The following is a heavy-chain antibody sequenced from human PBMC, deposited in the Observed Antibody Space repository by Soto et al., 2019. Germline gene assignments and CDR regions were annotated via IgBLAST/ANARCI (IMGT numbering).Heavy chain of an antibody. CDR3: ARGPIQGYSSSSAYFDY. CDR2: IYYSGST. Sequence: SETLSLTCTVSGGSISSYYWSWIRQPPGKGLEWIGYIYYSGSTNYNPSLKSRVTISVDTSKNQFSLKLSSVTAADTAVYYCARGPIQGYSSSSAYFDYCGQGTLITVS. J-gene: IGHJ4*02. V-gene: IGHV4-59*08. CDR1: GGSISSYY. D-gene: IGHD6-13*01.